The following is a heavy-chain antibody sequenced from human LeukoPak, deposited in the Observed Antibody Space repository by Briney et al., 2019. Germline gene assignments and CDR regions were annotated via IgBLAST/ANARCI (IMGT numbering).Heavy chain of an antibody. V-gene: IGHV4-34*01. D-gene: IGHD3-3*01. CDR3: ARGGGYYDYYYGMDV. CDR2: INHSGST. Sequence: SETLSLTCAVYGGSFSGYYWSWIRQPPGKGLEWIGEINHSGSTNYNPSLKSRVTISVDTSKNQFSLKLSSVTAADTAVYYCARGGGYYDYYYGMDVWGQGTTATVSS. CDR1: GGSFSGYY. J-gene: IGHJ6*02.